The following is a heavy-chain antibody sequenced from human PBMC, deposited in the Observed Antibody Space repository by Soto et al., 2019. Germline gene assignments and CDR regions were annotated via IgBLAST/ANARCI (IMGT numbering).Heavy chain of an antibody. Sequence: QVQLQESGPGLVKPSQTLSLTCTVSGGSISSGGYYWSWIRQHPGKGLEWIGYIYYSGSTYYNPSLKSRVTISVDTSKNQFSLKLSSVTAADTAVYYCARDLLGYRSSTRFRAFDIWGQGTMVTVSS. CDR2: IYYSGST. V-gene: IGHV4-31*03. D-gene: IGHD2-2*01. CDR3: ARDLLGYRSSTRFRAFDI. CDR1: GGSISSGGYY. J-gene: IGHJ3*02.